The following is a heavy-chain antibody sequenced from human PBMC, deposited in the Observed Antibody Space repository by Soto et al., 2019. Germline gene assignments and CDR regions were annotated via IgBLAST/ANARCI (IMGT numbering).Heavy chain of an antibody. CDR3: VRRTTVRGVIRAHFDN. CDR1: GFSFSSSAVG. CDR2: IYWDDDK. V-gene: IGHV2-5*02. J-gene: IGHJ4*02. D-gene: IGHD3-10*01. Sequence: QITLKESGPTLVKPTQTLTLTCTFSGFSFSSSAVGVAWIRQPPGKALEWLALIYWDDDKRYSPSLKSRLTITRDTSKNQVVHTMTNMDPVDTGTYFCVRRTTVRGVIRAHFDNWGQGTLVTVSS.